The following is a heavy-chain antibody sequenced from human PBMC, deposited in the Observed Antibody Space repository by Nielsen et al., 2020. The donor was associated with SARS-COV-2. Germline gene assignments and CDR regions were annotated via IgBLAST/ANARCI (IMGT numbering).Heavy chain of an antibody. CDR3: ASELDDYAFDV. D-gene: IGHD3-16*01. V-gene: IGHV3-21*01. CDR1: GFTFSSYS. CDR2: ISSSSSYI. J-gene: IGHJ3*01. Sequence: GESLKISCAASGFTFSSYSMNWVRQAPGKGLEWVSSISSSSSYIYYADSVKGRFTISRNNAKNSLYLQINSLRAEDTAVYYCASELDDYAFDVWGQGTMVTVSS.